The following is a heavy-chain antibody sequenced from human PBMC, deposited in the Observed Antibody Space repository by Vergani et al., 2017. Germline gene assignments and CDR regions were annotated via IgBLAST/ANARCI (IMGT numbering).Heavy chain of an antibody. CDR1: GFTFSSYA. D-gene: IGHD6-6*01. CDR3: ARDGALARGWYSSSYYYYYMDV. CDR2: ISGSGGST. Sequence: EVQLLESGGGLVQPGGSLRLSCAASGFTFSSYAMSWVRQAPGKGLEWVSAISGSGGSTYYADSVKGRFTISRDNSKNTLYLQMNSLRAEDTAVYYCARDGALARGWYSSSYYYYYMDVWGKGTTVTVSS. J-gene: IGHJ6*03. V-gene: IGHV3-23*01.